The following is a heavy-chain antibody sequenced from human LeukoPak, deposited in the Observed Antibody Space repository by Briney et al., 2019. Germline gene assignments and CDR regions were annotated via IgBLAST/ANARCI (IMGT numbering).Heavy chain of an antibody. CDR2: IYYSGST. CDR1: GGSISSYY. D-gene: IGHD6-19*01. Sequence: PSETLSLTCTVSGGSISSYYWSWIRQPPGKGLEWIGHIYYSGSTNYNPSLRSRVTISVDTSKNQFSLKLSSVTAADTAVYYCAGPSSGWYEFYFQHWGQGTLVTVSS. V-gene: IGHV4-59*08. J-gene: IGHJ1*01. CDR3: AGPSSGWYEFYFQH.